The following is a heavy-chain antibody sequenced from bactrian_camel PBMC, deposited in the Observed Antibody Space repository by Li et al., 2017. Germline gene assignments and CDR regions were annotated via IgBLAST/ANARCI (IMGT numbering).Heavy chain of an antibody. D-gene: IGHD4*01. CDR2: IDSDGTT. Sequence: VQLVESGGGSVQAGGSLRLSCVGSGYIDSDYLMGWFRQAPGKQREGVAAIDSDGTTVYKDSVKGRFTISRDNAKNTLYLHLDSLKTEDTAMYYCANFRERYSDYVHVYWGQGTQVTVS. V-gene: IGHV3S53*01. J-gene: IGHJ4*01. CDR3: ANFRERYSDYVHVY. CDR1: GYIDSDYL.